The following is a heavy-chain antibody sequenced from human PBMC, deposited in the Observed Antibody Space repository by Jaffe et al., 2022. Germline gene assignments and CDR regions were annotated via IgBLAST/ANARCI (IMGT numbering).Heavy chain of an antibody. CDR2: ISWNSGSI. V-gene: IGHV3-9*01. D-gene: IGHD6-19*01. CDR3: AKDAKGGWSSQDYYMDV. CDR1: GFTFDDYA. J-gene: IGHJ6*03. Sequence: EVQLVESGGGLVQPGRSLRLSCAASGFTFDDYAMHWVRQAPGKGLEWVSGISWNSGSIGYADSVKGRFTISRDNAKNSLYLQMNSLRAEDTALYYCAKDAKGGWSSQDYYMDVWGKGTTVTVSS.